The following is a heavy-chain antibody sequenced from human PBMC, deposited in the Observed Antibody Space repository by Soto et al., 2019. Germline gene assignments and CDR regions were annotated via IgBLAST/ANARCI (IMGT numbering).Heavy chain of an antibody. V-gene: IGHV3-21*01. Sequence: GGSLRLSCAASGFTFSSYSMNWVRQAPGKGLEWVSSISSSSSYIYYADSVKGRFTISRDNAKNSLYLQMNSLRAEDTAVYYCARYHPDTAMAPYGEFDYWGQGTLVTVSS. J-gene: IGHJ4*02. D-gene: IGHD5-18*01. CDR1: GFTFSSYS. CDR3: ARYHPDTAMAPYGEFDY. CDR2: ISSSSSYI.